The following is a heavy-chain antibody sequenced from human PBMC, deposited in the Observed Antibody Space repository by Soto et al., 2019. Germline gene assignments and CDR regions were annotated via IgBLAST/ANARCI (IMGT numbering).Heavy chain of an antibody. CDR1: GGSISSSTYY. D-gene: IGHD1-26*01. Sequence: QLHLQESGPGLVKPSETLSLTCTVSGGSISSSTYYWGWIRQPPGKGLEWIGSISYSGSTYYNPSLKSRVTISVDTSKNHFSLKLSSVTAADTAVYYCARTLVGVEWFDPLGHGTLVTVSS. CDR3: ARTLVGVEWFDP. CDR2: ISYSGST. V-gene: IGHV4-39*01. J-gene: IGHJ5*02.